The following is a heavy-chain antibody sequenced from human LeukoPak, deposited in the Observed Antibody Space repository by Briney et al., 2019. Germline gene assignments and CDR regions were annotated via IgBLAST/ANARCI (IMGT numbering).Heavy chain of an antibody. D-gene: IGHD6-13*01. CDR3: ARGLYRGSSWPKGY. CDR1: GYTLTELS. J-gene: IGHJ4*02. V-gene: IGHV1-8*01. CDR2: MNPNSGNT. Sequence: ASVKVSCKVSGYTLTELSMHWVRQAPGQGLEWMGWMNPNSGNTGYAQKFQGRVTMTRNTSISTAYMELSSLRSEDTAVYYCARGLYRGSSWPKGYWGQGTLVTVSS.